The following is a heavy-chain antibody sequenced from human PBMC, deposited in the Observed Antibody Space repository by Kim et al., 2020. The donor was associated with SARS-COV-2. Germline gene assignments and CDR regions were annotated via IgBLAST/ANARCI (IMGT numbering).Heavy chain of an antibody. CDR3: ARGPYSSSWYFGYYDSSGYSYFDY. D-gene: IGHD3-22*01. CDR2: INPSGGST. V-gene: IGHV1-46*01. CDR1: GYTFTSYY. J-gene: IGHJ4*02. Sequence: ASVKVSCKASGYTFTSYYMHWVRQAPGQGLEWMGIINPSGGSTSYAQKFQGRVTMTRDTSTSTVYMELSSLRSEDTAVYYCARGPYSSSWYFGYYDSSGYSYFDYWGQGTLVTVSS.